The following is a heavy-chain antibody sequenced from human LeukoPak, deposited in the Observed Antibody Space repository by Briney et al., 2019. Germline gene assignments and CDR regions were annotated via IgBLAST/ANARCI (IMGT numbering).Heavy chain of an antibody. Sequence: GGSLRLSCAASGFSFSRYGMHWVRQAPGEGLEWVALILFDGSNKYYADSVKGRFTISRDNSKNTLYLQMNSLRTEDTALYYCARDGTLFGFDPWGQGTLVTVSS. D-gene: IGHD1-1*01. CDR3: ARDGTLFGFDP. CDR1: GFSFSRYG. V-gene: IGHV3-33*01. J-gene: IGHJ5*02. CDR2: ILFDGSNK.